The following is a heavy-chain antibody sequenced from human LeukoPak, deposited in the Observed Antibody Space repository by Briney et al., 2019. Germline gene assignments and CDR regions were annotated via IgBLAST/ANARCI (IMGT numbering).Heavy chain of an antibody. J-gene: IGHJ4*02. D-gene: IGHD5-12*01. CDR3: ARDMAYRYSGYDGY. Sequence: GGSLRLSCAASGFTVSSNYMSWVRQAPGKGLEWVSVIYSGGSTYYADSVKGRFTISRDNSKNTLYLQMNSLSAEDTAVYYCARDMAYRYSGYDGYWGQGTLVTVSS. CDR2: IYSGGST. CDR1: GFTVSSNY. V-gene: IGHV3-66*01.